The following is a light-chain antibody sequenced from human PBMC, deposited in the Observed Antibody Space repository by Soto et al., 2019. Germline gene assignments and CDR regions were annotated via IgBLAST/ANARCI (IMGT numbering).Light chain of an antibody. CDR3: QQYGSSPLT. CDR2: GAS. J-gene: IGKJ4*01. CDR1: QSVTSNF. V-gene: IGKV3-20*01. Sequence: EIVLTQSPGTLSLSPGERATLSCRASQSVTSNFLAWYQQKPGQAPRLLIYGASSMSTGIPDRFSGSGSGTDFTLTISSLEPEDFAVYYCQQYGSSPLTFGGGTKVEIK.